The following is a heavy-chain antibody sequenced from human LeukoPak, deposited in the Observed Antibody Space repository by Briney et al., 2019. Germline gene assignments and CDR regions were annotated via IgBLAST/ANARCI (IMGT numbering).Heavy chain of an antibody. CDR1: GGSFSGYY. V-gene: IGHV4-34*01. J-gene: IGHJ4*02. D-gene: IGHD4-17*01. Sequence: PSETLSLTCAVYGGSFSGYYWSWIRQPPGKGLEWIGEINHSGSTNYNPSLKSRVTISVDTSKNQFSLKLSSVTAADTTVYYCAASRYDYGDYVPLVYWGQGTPVTVSS. CDR2: INHSGST. CDR3: AASRYDYGDYVPLVY.